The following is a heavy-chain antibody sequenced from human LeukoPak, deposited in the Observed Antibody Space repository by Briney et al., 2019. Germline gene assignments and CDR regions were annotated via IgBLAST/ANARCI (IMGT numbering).Heavy chain of an antibody. Sequence: GGSLRLSCSASGFTFSSYAMHWVRQAPGKGLEYVSAISSNGGSTYYADSVKGSFTISRDNSKNTLHLQRSSLRAEATAVYYCVKPPHYYGSGSSGDYWGQGTLVTVSS. V-gene: IGHV3-64D*06. CDR1: GFTFSSYA. D-gene: IGHD3-10*01. CDR3: VKPPHYYGSGSSGDY. J-gene: IGHJ4*02. CDR2: ISSNGGST.